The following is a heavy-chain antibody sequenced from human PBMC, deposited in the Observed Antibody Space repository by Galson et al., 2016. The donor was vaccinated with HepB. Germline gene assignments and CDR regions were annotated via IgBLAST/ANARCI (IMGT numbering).Heavy chain of an antibody. Sequence: SLRLSCAASGFSFSDYPLQWVRQPPGKGLEWVALISHDGTSKFYADSVKGRFTISRDNSGNTMSLQLSSLRPDDTATYYCARGSARFADLVYGDSWGQGTLVTVSS. V-gene: IGHV3-30*03. D-gene: IGHD3-10*01. CDR1: GFSFSDYP. CDR2: ISHDGTSK. CDR3: ARGSARFADLVYGDS. J-gene: IGHJ4*02.